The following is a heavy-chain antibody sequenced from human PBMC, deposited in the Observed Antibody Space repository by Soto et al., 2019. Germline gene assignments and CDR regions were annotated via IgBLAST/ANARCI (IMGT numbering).Heavy chain of an antibody. Sequence: PSQTLSLTCAISGDSVSSNSAAWNWIRQSPSRGLEWLGRTYYRSKWYNDYAVSVKSRITINPDTSKNQFSLQLNSVTPEDTAVYYCARLVEGNWNYRYYYYYGMDAWGQGTTVTVSS. D-gene: IGHD1-7*01. V-gene: IGHV6-1*01. CDR2: TYYRSKWYN. CDR1: GDSVSSNSAA. CDR3: ARLVEGNWNYRYYYYYGMDA. J-gene: IGHJ6*02.